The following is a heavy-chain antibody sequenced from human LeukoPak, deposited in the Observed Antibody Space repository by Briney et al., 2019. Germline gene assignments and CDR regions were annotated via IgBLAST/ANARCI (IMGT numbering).Heavy chain of an antibody. J-gene: IGHJ4*02. V-gene: IGHV1-69*13. D-gene: IGHD4-17*01. CDR1: GGTFSSYA. CDR2: IIPIFGTA. Sequence: SVKVSCKASGGTFSSYAISWVRQAPGQGLEWMGGIIPIFGTANYAQKFQGRVTITADESTSTAYMELSSLRSEDTAVYYCASLNDYGDYLSDYWGQGTLVTVSS. CDR3: ASLNDYGDYLSDY.